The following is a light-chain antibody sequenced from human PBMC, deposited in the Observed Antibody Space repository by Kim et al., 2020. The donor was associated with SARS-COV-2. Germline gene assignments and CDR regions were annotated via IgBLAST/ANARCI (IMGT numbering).Light chain of an antibody. CDR1: SNNVGNQG. CDR2: RNN. V-gene: IGLV10-54*01. Sequence: LTQPPSVSKDLRQTATLTCTGNSNNVGNQGAAWLQQHQGHPPKVLFYRNNKRPSGISERLSASRSGNTASLTITGLQPEDEADYYCSAWDRSLRGWVFGGGTQLTV. CDR3: SAWDRSLRGWV. J-gene: IGLJ3*02.